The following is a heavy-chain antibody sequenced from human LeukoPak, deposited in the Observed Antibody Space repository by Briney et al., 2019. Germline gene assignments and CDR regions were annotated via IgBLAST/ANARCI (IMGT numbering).Heavy chain of an antibody. J-gene: IGHJ4*02. CDR2: IASGTT. D-gene: IGHD3-10*01. V-gene: IGHV4-4*08. Sequence: SETLSLTCTVSGDAISTYYWNWIRQTPGKGLEWVGHIASGTTDYNPSLKSRAIISVDTSKIQISLRLTSVTAADTAVYYCARDKAHSYGYYFDPWGPGTQVLVSS. CDR1: GDAISTYY. CDR3: ARDKAHSYGYYFDP.